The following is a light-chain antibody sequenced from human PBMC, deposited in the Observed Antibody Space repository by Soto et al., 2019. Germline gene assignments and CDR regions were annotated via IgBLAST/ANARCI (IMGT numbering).Light chain of an antibody. J-gene: IGLJ3*02. CDR3: QVWDDSRDQQV. CDR1: NIGVRS. Sequence: SYELTQAPSVSVAPGQTASITCGANNIGVRSVHWHQKKPGQAPVLVVYDDDARPSGIPGRFSGSNSGNTATLTITRVEAGDESDYYCQVWDDSRDQQVFGGGTKRTVL. CDR2: DDD. V-gene: IGLV3-21*02.